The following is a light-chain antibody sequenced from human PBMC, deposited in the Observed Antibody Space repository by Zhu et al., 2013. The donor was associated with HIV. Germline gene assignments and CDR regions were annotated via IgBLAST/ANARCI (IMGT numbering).Light chain of an antibody. CDR3: QQYNNWPPLT. CDR1: QRISTNS. V-gene: IGKV3D-15*01. J-gene: IGKJ4*01. CDR2: GAS. Sequence: EIVLTQSPGTLSLSPGESVTLSCRASQRISTNSLAWYHQKPGQAPRLLIFGASTRATGIPDRFSGRGSGTDFTLTISSLQSEDFALYYCQQYNNWPPLTFGGGTKVEI.